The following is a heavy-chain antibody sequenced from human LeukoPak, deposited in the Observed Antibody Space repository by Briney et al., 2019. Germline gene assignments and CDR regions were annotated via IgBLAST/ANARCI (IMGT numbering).Heavy chain of an antibody. V-gene: IGHV1-69*04. D-gene: IGHD2-2*01. CDR2: IIPILGIA. Sequence: ASVKVSCKASGGTFSSYAISWVRQAPGQRLGWMGRIIPILGIANYAQKFQGRVTITADKSTSTAYMELSSLRSEDTAVYYCAKAPIHCSSTSCRNQFDYWGQGTLVTVSS. CDR3: AKAPIHCSSTSCRNQFDY. J-gene: IGHJ4*02. CDR1: GGTFSSYA.